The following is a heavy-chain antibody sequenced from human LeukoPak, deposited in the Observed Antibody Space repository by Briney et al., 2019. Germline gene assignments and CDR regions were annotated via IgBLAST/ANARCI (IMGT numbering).Heavy chain of an antibody. J-gene: IGHJ4*02. CDR1: GGSISGYF. CDR3: ARGTEKTRISGYYSFDH. D-gene: IGHD5-12*01. V-gene: IGHV4-4*07. CDR2: VYTSGTT. Sequence: SETLSLTCTVSGGSISGYFWTWIRQPAGKELEWIGRVYTSGTTYYNPSLESRVTISLDTFNNQFSLRVTSVTAADTAIYYCARGTEKTRISGYYSFDHWGRGLLVTVSS.